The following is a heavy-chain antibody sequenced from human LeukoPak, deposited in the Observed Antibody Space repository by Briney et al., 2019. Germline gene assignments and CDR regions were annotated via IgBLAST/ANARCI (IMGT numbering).Heavy chain of an antibody. Sequence: PSETLSLTCTVSGGSISRYYWSWIRQPPGKGLEWIGFVYYTGSTNYNPSLKSRVIISLDTSKNQFSLKLSSVTAADTAVYYCASQGLGYLEIWGQGTLVTVSS. J-gene: IGHJ3*02. CDR3: ASQGLGYLEI. D-gene: IGHD2-2*03. CDR1: GGSISRYY. CDR2: VYYTGST. V-gene: IGHV4-59*08.